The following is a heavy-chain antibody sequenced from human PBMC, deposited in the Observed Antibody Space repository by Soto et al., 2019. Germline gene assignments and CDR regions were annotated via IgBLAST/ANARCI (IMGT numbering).Heavy chain of an antibody. J-gene: IGHJ6*02. D-gene: IGHD3-10*01. CDR3: VRPLPSGRNYGMDV. V-gene: IGHV3-53*01. CDR2: IYNDGTT. Sequence: EVRLEESGGGLIQPGGSLRLSCTAYGLGVRNNYMSWVHQAPGMGLEWVSVIYNDGTTYYADSVKGRFTLSRDTSKNTLSLQMDSLRAEDTAVYYCVRPLPSGRNYGMDVWGQGTTVTVSS. CDR1: GLGVRNNY.